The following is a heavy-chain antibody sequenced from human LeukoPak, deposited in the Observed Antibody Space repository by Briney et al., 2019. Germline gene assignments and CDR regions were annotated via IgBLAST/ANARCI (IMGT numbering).Heavy chain of an antibody. D-gene: IGHD2-15*01. Sequence: TPIYYADSVKGRFTISRDNAKNSLYLQMNSLRAEDTAVYYCARGWGLGYCSAGTCYSDYWGQGTLVTVSS. V-gene: IGHV3-11*01. J-gene: IGHJ4*02. CDR2: TPI. CDR3: ARGWGLGYCSAGTCYSDY.